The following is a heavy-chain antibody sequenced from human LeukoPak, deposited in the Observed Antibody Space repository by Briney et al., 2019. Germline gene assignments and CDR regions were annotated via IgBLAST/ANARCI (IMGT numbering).Heavy chain of an antibody. V-gene: IGHV4-59*08. Sequence: PSETLSLTCTVSGGSISSYYWSWIRQPPGKGLEWAGYIYYSGSTNCNPSLKSRVTTSVDTSKNQLSLKLSSVTAADTAVYYCARVIGYCSSTSCFGYFDYWGQGTLVTVSS. CDR2: IYYSGST. D-gene: IGHD2-2*01. J-gene: IGHJ4*02. CDR3: ARVIGYCSSTSCFGYFDY. CDR1: GGSISSYY.